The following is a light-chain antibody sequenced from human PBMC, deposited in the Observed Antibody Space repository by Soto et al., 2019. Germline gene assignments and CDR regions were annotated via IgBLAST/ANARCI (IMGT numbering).Light chain of an antibody. J-gene: IGKJ4*01. CDR3: QQRNSWPLT. Sequence: TQSPDTLSLYPGERATLSCRASQDVGKFLVWYHQKPGLSPSLVIYEASKRATDIPDRFSGSGSGTAFTLTINRLEPEDVGFYYCQQRNSWPLTFGGGTKVDIK. CDR2: EAS. V-gene: IGKV3-11*01. CDR1: QDVGKF.